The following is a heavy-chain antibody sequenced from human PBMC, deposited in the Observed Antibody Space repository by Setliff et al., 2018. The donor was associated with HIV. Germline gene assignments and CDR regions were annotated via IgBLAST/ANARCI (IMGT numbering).Heavy chain of an antibody. D-gene: IGHD5-12*01. CDR1: GDSITSNSYY. Sequence: SETLSLTCIVSGDSITSNSYYWGWIRQSPGKGREWIGTMHHSGSTYYNPSLKSRVAISVDTSKNQFSLKLSSVTAADTAVYYCARPSAGGGYNYWYFDLLGRGTLVTVSS. V-gene: IGHV4-39*01. J-gene: IGHJ2*01. CDR2: MHHSGST. CDR3: ARPSAGGGYNYWYFDL.